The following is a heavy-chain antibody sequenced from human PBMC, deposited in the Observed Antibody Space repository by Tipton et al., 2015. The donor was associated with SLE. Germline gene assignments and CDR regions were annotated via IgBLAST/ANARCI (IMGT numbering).Heavy chain of an antibody. CDR2: IRNGGGKSDGKT. J-gene: IGHJ4*02. Sequence: GSLRLSCAPSGFTLSNYGVAWVRQPPGKGLEWVSTIRNGGGKSDGKTYYAESVRGRFTISRDNAKNSLYLQMNILGLEDTALYYCAKGGSSSWYVLDYWGQGTLVTVSS. CDR1: GFTLSNYG. V-gene: IGHV3-23*01. CDR3: AKGGSSSWYVLDY. D-gene: IGHD6-13*01.